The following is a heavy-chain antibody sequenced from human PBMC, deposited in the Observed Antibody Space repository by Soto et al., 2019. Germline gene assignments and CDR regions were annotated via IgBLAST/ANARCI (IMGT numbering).Heavy chain of an antibody. CDR3: ARAQRYSSSWYYYGMDV. CDR2: INAGNGNT. D-gene: IGHD6-13*01. Sequence: ASVKVSCKASGYTFTSYAMHWVRQAPGQRLEWMGWINAGNGNTKYSQKFQGRVTITRDTSASTAYMELSSLRSEDTAVYYCARAQRYSSSWYYYGMDVWGQGTTVTVS. CDR1: GYTFTSYA. J-gene: IGHJ6*02. V-gene: IGHV1-3*01.